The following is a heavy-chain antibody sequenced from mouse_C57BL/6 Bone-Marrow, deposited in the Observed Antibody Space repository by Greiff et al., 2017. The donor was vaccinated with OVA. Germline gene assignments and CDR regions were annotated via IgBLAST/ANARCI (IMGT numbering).Heavy chain of an antibody. D-gene: IGHD2-5*01. CDR1: GYTFTGYW. CDR2: ILPGSGST. V-gene: IGHV1-9*01. CDR3: ARVGSHSNYDAMDY. Sequence: QVQLQQSGAELMKPGATGYTFTGYWIEWVKQRPGHGLEWIGEILPGSGSTNYNEKFKGKATFTADTSSNTAYMQLSSLTTEDSAIYYCARVGSHSNYDAMDYWGQGTSVTVSS. J-gene: IGHJ4*01.